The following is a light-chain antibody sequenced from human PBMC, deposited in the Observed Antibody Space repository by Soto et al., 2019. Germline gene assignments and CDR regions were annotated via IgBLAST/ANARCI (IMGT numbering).Light chain of an antibody. CDR2: AAS. J-gene: IGKJ3*01. CDR3: QQYSIWPPS. CDR1: QSVGSK. Sequence: EVVMTQSPATLSVSPGEGATLSCRASQSVGSKVAWYQQKPGQAPRILFSAASTRATGIPASFSGSGSGTEFTLTISSLQSQDFAIYYCQQYSIWPPSFGPGTKVDI. V-gene: IGKV3-15*01.